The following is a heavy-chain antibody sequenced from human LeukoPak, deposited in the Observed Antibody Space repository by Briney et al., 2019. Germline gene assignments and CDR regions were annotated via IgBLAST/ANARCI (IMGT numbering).Heavy chain of an antibody. CDR2: ISYDGSNK. Sequence: GGSLRLSCAASGFTFSSYAMHWVRQAPGKGLEWVAVISYDGSNKYYADSVKGRFTISRDNSKNTLYLQMNSLRAEDTAVYYCAGLDTAMAPFDYWGQGTLVTVSS. D-gene: IGHD5-18*01. J-gene: IGHJ4*02. CDR1: GFTFSSYA. V-gene: IGHV3-30*04. CDR3: AGLDTAMAPFDY.